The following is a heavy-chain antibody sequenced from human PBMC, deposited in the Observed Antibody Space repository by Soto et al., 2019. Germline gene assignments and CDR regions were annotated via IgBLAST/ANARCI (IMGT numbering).Heavy chain of an antibody. CDR2: IYYSGST. CDR1: GGSISSYY. Sequence: PSETLSLTCTVSGGSISSYYWSWIRQPPGKGLEWIGYIYYSGSTNYNPSLKSRVTISVDTSKNQFFLKLSSVTAADTAVYYCARLSVAGGGESWGQGTLVTVSS. J-gene: IGHJ5*02. D-gene: IGHD6-19*01. V-gene: IGHV4-59*08. CDR3: ARLSVAGGGES.